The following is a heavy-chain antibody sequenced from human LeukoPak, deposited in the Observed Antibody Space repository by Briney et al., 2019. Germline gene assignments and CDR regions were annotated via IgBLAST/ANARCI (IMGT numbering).Heavy chain of an antibody. Sequence: PSETLSLTCTVSGGSISSGDYYWSWIRQPPGKGLEWIGYIYYSGSTYYNPSLKSRVTISVDMSKNQFSLKLSSVTAADTAVYYCARVGCSSTSCYSDAFDIWGQGTMVTVSS. J-gene: IGHJ3*02. CDR2: IYYSGST. CDR3: ARVGCSSTSCYSDAFDI. CDR1: GGSISSGDYY. V-gene: IGHV4-30-4*01. D-gene: IGHD2-2*01.